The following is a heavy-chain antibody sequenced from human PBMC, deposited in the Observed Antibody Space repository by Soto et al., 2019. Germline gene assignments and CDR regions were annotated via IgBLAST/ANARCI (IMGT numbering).Heavy chain of an antibody. D-gene: IGHD3-10*01. J-gene: IGHJ6*02. CDR1: GGTFSSYT. CDR3: ASLMSSGSYYGMDV. Sequence: QVQLVQSGAEVKKPGSSVKVSCKASGGTFSSYTISWVRQAPGQGLEWMGRIIPILGIANYAQKFQGRVTITADKSTSTAYMELSSLRSEDTAVYYCASLMSSGSYYGMDVWGQGPTVTVSS. V-gene: IGHV1-69*02. CDR2: IIPILGIA.